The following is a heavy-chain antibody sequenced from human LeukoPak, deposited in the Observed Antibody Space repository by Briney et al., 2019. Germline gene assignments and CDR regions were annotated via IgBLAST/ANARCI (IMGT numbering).Heavy chain of an antibody. Sequence: GESLKISCKGSGYSFTSYWIGWVRQMPGKGLECVGIIYPGDSDTRYSPSFQGQVTISADKSISTAYLQWSSLKASDTAMYYCARRFGRWLQSRYYFDYWGQGTLVTVSS. CDR2: IYPGDSDT. D-gene: IGHD5-24*01. CDR3: ARRFGRWLQSRYYFDY. V-gene: IGHV5-51*01. CDR1: GYSFTSYW. J-gene: IGHJ4*02.